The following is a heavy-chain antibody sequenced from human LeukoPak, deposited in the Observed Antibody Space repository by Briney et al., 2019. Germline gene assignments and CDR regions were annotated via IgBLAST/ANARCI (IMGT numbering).Heavy chain of an antibody. Sequence: KSSETLSLTCTVSGGSISSSSYYWGWIRQPPGKGLEWIGSIYYSGSTYYNPSLKSRVTISVDTSKNQFSLKLSSVTAADTAVYYCARGDDSSGYYYYPFDYWGQGTLVTVSS. V-gene: IGHV4-39*07. J-gene: IGHJ4*02. D-gene: IGHD3-22*01. CDR1: GGSISSSSYY. CDR2: IYYSGST. CDR3: ARGDDSSGYYYYPFDY.